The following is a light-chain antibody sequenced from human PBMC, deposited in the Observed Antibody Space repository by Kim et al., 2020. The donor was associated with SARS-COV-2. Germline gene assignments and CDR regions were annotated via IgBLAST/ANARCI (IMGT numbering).Light chain of an antibody. CDR2: WAS. J-gene: IGKJ2*01. CDR1: QSVLYSSNNKNY. CDR3: QQYYSTPPS. V-gene: IGKV4-1*01. Sequence: DIVMTQSPDSLAVSLGERATINCKSSQSVLYSSNNKNYLAWYQQKPGQPPELLIYWASTRESGVPDRFSGSGSGTDFTLTISSLQAEDVAVYYCQQYYSTPPSFGQGTKLEI.